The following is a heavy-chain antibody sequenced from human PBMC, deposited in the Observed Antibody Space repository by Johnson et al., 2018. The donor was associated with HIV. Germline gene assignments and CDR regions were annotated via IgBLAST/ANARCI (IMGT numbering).Heavy chain of an antibody. CDR3: ARDRADSSSWFTAFDI. D-gene: IGHD6-13*01. CDR1: GLTVSSNY. V-gene: IGHV3-66*01. J-gene: IGHJ3*02. CDR2: IFSGGST. Sequence: EVQLMESGGGLVQPGGSLRLSCAASGLTVSSNYISWVRQAPGKGLEWVSVIFSGGSTYYADSVNGRFTISRDNSKNTLYLQMNSLRAEDTAVYYCARDRADSSSWFTAFDIWGQGTMVTVSS.